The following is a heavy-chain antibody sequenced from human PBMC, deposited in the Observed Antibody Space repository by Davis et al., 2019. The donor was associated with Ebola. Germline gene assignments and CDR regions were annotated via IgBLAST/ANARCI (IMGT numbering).Heavy chain of an antibody. CDR2: IWYDGVNK. CDR1: GFIFSNYG. Sequence: GESLKISCAASGFIFSNYGMHWVRQAPGKGLEWVTVIWYDGVNKFYADSVKGRFTVSRDISKKTVFLEMINLRAEDTAVYYCTRGPHYSSAWPSSGMDVWGKGTTVSVSS. J-gene: IGHJ6*04. V-gene: IGHV3-33*01. CDR3: TRGPHYSSAWPSSGMDV. D-gene: IGHD6-19*01.